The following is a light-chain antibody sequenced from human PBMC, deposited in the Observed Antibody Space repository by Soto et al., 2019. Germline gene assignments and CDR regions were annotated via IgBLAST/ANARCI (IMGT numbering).Light chain of an antibody. V-gene: IGKV3-20*01. J-gene: IGKJ2*01. CDR2: GAS. Sequence: EIVLTQSPGTLSLSPGERATLSCRASPSVSSSYLAWYQQKPGQAHRLLIYGASNMATGIPDRFSASGSGTDFTLTISRLEPEEFAVYYCQQYGSSPPYTFGQGTKLENK. CDR1: PSVSSSY. CDR3: QQYGSSPPYT.